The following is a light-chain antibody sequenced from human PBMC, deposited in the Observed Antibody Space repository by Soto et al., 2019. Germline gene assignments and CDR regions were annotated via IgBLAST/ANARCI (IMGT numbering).Light chain of an antibody. J-gene: IGKJ4*01. Sequence: EIVLTPSPGTLSLSPGERATLSCRASQSVSSSYLAWYQQKPGQAPRVLIYGASSRATGIPVRFSGSGSGTDFTLTISRLEPEDFAVYYCQQYGSSPRTFGGGTKVDIK. CDR1: QSVSSSY. CDR3: QQYGSSPRT. V-gene: IGKV3-20*01. CDR2: GAS.